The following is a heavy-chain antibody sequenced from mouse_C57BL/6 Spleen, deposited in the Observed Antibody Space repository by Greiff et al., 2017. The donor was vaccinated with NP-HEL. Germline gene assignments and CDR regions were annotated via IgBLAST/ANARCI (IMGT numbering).Heavy chain of an antibody. CDR3: ARTPFAY. CDR2: ISSGSSTI. CDR1: GFTFSDYG. Sequence: DVMLVESGGGLVKPGGSLKLSCAASGFTFSDYGMHWVRQAPAKGLEWVAYISSGSSTIYYADTVKGRFTISRDNAKNTLFLQMTSLRSEDTAMYYCARTPFAYWGQGTLVTVSA. V-gene: IGHV5-17*01. J-gene: IGHJ3*01.